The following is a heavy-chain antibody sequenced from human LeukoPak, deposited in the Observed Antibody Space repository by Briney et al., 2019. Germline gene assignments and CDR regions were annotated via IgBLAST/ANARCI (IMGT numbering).Heavy chain of an antibody. Sequence: GASLRLSCSASGLTVISNYLSWVRPPPGKGLEWVSVIYSGGSTYYADSVKGRFTISRDNSKNTLYLQMNSLRAEDTAMYYCVRKSGVMSVVVTSNYFDYWGQGTLVTVSS. J-gene: IGHJ4*02. CDR2: IYSGGST. D-gene: IGHD2-21*02. CDR3: VRKSGVMSVVVTSNYFDY. V-gene: IGHV3-53*01. CDR1: GLTVISNY.